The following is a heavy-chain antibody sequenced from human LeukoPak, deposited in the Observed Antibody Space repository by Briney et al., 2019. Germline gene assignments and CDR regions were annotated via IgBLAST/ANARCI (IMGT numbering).Heavy chain of an antibody. CDR1: GFTVSSNY. V-gene: IGHV3-23*01. J-gene: IGHJ4*02. Sequence: GGSLRLSCAASGFTVSSNYMSWVRQAPGKGLEWVSAISGSGGSTYYADSVKGRFTISRDNSKNTLYLQMNSLRAEDTAVYYCAKGPYSSSWDYFDYWGQGTLVTVSS. D-gene: IGHD6-13*01. CDR3: AKGPYSSSWDYFDY. CDR2: ISGSGGST.